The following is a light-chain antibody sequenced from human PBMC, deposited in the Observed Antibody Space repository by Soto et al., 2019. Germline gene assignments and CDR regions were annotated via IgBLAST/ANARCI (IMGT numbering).Light chain of an antibody. Sequence: ELVLTQSPGTLSFSPGDRATLSCRASQSVSSSYLSWYQQKTGQAPRLLIYGESSRATGIPDRLSGSGSGTDLNLTISSLEPEDFAVYYCQKYGSSPITFGQGTRLEI. V-gene: IGKV3-20*01. CDR3: QKYGSSPIT. CDR2: GES. J-gene: IGKJ5*01. CDR1: QSVSSSY.